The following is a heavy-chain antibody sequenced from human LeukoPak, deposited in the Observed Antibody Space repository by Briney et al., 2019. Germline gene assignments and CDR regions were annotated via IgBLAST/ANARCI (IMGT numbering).Heavy chain of an antibody. CDR2: VYYSGST. J-gene: IGHJ4*02. D-gene: IGHD3-10*01. Sequence: SETLSLTCTVSGDFITAYYWSWIRQPPGKGLEWIGYVYYSGSTEYNPSLRSRVTISVDTSKNQFSLKLSSVTAADTAVYYCARAPCGSGSCVNYFDYWGLGTLVTVSS. V-gene: IGHV4-59*08. CDR3: ARAPCGSGSCVNYFDY. CDR1: GDFITAYY.